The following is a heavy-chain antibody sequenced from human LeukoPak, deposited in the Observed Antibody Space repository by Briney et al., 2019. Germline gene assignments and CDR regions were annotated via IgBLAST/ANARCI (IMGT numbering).Heavy chain of an antibody. Sequence: GGSLRLSCAASGFTFSDYGMNWVRQAPGKGLEWVSYISSSSSTIYYADSVKGRFTISRDNSKNTLYLQMNSLRAEDTAVYYCAKRSPRYSSSWYGRATYRLDYWGQGTLVTVSS. CDR2: ISSSSSTI. CDR3: AKRSPRYSSSWYGRATYRLDY. J-gene: IGHJ4*02. V-gene: IGHV3-48*01. D-gene: IGHD6-13*01. CDR1: GFTFSDYG.